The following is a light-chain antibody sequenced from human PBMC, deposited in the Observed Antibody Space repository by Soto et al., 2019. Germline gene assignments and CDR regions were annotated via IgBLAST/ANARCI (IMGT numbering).Light chain of an antibody. Sequence: QSALTQPASVSGSPGQSITISCTGTSSDVGSYDLVSWYQQRPGKAPKLLIYGVNKRPSGVSTRFSGSKSGNTASLTISDLQAEDEADFYCCAYADSNIFVFGTGTSHRP. V-gene: IGLV2-23*02. CDR1: SSDVGSYDL. CDR2: GVN. J-gene: IGLJ1*01. CDR3: CAYADSNIFV.